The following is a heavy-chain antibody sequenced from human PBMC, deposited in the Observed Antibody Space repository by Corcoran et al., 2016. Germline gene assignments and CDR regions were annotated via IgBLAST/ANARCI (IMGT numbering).Heavy chain of an antibody. D-gene: IGHD3-16*02. J-gene: IGHJ4*02. CDR1: GFTFSSYG. Sequence: QVQLVESGGGVVQPGRSLRLSCAASGFTFSSYGMHWVRQAPGKGLEWVAVISYDGSNKYYADSVKGRFTISRDNSKNTLYLQMNSLRAEDTVVYCWAEVAMAEESSGDYWGQGTLVTVSS. CDR3: AEVAMAEESSGDY. CDR2: ISYDGSNK. V-gene: IGHV3-30*18.